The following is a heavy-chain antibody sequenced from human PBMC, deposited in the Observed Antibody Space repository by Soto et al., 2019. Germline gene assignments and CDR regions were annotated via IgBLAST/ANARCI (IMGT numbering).Heavy chain of an antibody. CDR3: ARDKITGLFVY. D-gene: IGHD2-8*02. Sequence: PSETLSLTCAVYGGSFSGYYWTWIRQPPGTGLEWIGEINHSGSTNYNPSLKSRVTISVDTSKNQFSLKLTSVTAADTAVYYCARDKITGLFVYWGQGTLVTSPQ. J-gene: IGHJ4*02. V-gene: IGHV4-34*01. CDR1: GGSFSGYY. CDR2: INHSGST.